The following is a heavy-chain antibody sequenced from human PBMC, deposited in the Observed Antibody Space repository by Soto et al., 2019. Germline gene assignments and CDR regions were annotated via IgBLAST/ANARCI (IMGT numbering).Heavy chain of an antibody. CDR1: GGTFSRYA. CDR3: ARASIHGSSWYFWFDP. J-gene: IGHJ5*01. D-gene: IGHD6-13*01. CDR2: IIPMFGTT. V-gene: IGHV1-69*01. Sequence: QVQLVQSGAEVRKPGSSVKVSCKASGGTFSRYAINWVRQAPGQWLEWMGGIIPMFGTTNYAQKFKGRVTITADESTSTVYMELNTLRSEDAAVYYCARASIHGSSWYFWFDPWGQGTLVTVSS.